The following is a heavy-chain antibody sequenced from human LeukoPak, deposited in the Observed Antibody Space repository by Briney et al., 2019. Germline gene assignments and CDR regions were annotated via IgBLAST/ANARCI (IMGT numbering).Heavy chain of an antibody. Sequence: GGSLRLSCAASGFILSDYNMNWVRQAPGKGLEWVSFIAISGTYITYADSLKGRFTISRDNAKNSPYLQMNSLRAEDTAVYYFARDLSATARAYDYWGHGTLVTVSS. D-gene: IGHD1-26*01. CDR2: IAISGTYI. V-gene: IGHV3-21*01. CDR1: GFILSDYN. J-gene: IGHJ4*01. CDR3: ARDLSATARAYDY.